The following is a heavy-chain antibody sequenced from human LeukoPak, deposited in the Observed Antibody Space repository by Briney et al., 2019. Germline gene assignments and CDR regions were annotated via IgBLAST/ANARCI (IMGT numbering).Heavy chain of an antibody. CDR3: ARRRGRYSGDAFDI. CDR1: GYRFTSYW. CDR2: IYPGDSDT. V-gene: IGHV5-51*01. J-gene: IGHJ3*02. D-gene: IGHD1-26*01. Sequence: GESLKISCNGAGYRFTSYWIGWVRQMPGKGLEWMGFIYPGDSDTRYSPSFQGQVTISTDKSMSTAYLQWSSLKALDTAMYYCARRRGRYSGDAFDIWGQGTMVTVSS.